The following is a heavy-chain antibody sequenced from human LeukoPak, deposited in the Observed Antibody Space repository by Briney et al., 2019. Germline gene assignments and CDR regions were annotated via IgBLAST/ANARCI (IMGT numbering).Heavy chain of an antibody. CDR2: IYSGGST. J-gene: IGHJ4*02. CDR3: ARAGGYSYGFDY. Sequence: GGSLRLSCAAPGFTVSSNYMSWVRQAPGKGLEWVSVIYSGGSTYYADSVKGRFTISRDNSKNTLYLQMNSLRAEDTAVYYCARAGGYSYGFDYWGQGTLVTVSS. D-gene: IGHD5-18*01. CDR1: GFTVSSNY. V-gene: IGHV3-53*01.